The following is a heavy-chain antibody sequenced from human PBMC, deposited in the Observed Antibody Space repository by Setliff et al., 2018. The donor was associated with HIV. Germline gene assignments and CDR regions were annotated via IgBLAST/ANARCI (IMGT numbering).Heavy chain of an antibody. V-gene: IGHV1-46*01. Sequence: ASVKVSCKASGYTFTSDYIHWVRQAPGQGLEWMGIINPAGNPTSYAQKFQGRLTMTRDTSTNTVYMELSSLRSEDTAVYYCARRSGYSYGSYYYYGMDVWGQGTTVTVS. CDR2: INPAGNPT. CDR1: GYTFTSDY. D-gene: IGHD5-18*01. CDR3: ARRSGYSYGSYYYYGMDV. J-gene: IGHJ6*02.